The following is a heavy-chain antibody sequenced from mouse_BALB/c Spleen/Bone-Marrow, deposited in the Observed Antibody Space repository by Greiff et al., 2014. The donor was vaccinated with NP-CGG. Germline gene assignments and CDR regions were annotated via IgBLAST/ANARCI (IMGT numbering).Heavy chain of an antibody. Sequence: VQLQQSGPELVKPGASVKISCKASGYAFSSSWMNWVKQRPGQGLEWIGRIYPGDGDANYNGKFKGKATLTADKSSSTAYMQLNSLTSVDSAVYFCASGSSSFAYWGQGTLVTVSA. J-gene: IGHJ3*01. CDR1: GYAFSSSW. CDR2: IYPGDGDA. V-gene: IGHV1-82*01. CDR3: ASGSSSFAY. D-gene: IGHD1-1*01.